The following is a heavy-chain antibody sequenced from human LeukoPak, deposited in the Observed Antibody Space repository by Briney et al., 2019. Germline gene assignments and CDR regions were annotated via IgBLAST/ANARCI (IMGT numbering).Heavy chain of an antibody. CDR1: GGSISSSNW. J-gene: IGHJ4*02. CDR2: IYHSGST. Sequence: PSETLSLTCTVSGGSISSSNWWSWVRQPPGKGLEWIGEIYHSGSTNYNPSLKSRLTISVDTSKNQFSLKLSSVTAADTAVYYCARVLVDCSGGSCYYFDYWGQGTLVTVSS. CDR3: ARVLVDCSGGSCYYFDY. D-gene: IGHD2-15*01. V-gene: IGHV4-4*02.